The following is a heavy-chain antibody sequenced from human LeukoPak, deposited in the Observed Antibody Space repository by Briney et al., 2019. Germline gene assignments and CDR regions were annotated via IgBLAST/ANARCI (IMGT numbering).Heavy chain of an antibody. CDR3: ARRAVTTGYFDY. CDR1: GYSLTSYW. V-gene: IGHV5-51*01. D-gene: IGHD4-17*01. CDR2: IYPGDFDT. J-gene: IGHJ4*02. Sequence: GESLKISFKGSGYSLTSYWISWVRQMSGKSLEWMGIIYPGDFDTRYSPSFQGQVTISADKSISTAYLQWSSLKASDTAVYYCARRAVTTGYFDYWGQGSLVTVSS.